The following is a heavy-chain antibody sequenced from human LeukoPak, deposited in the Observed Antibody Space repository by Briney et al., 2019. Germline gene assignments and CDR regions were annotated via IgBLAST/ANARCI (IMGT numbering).Heavy chain of an antibody. CDR3: ARDWYFDWLPPGIFGF. V-gene: IGHV1-2*02. D-gene: IGHD3-9*01. J-gene: IGHJ4*02. CDR1: GYTFTGYY. Sequence: GASAKVSCKASGYTFTGYYMHWVRQAPGQGLEWMGWINPNSGSINYAQKFQGRVTMTRDTSISTAYMELSRLRSDDTAVYYCARDWYFDWLPPGIFGFWGQGTLVTVSS. CDR2: INPNSGSI.